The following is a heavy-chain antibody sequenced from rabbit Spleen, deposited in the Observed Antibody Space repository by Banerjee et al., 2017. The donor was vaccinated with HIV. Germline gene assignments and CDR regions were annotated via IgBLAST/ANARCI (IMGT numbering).Heavy chain of an antibody. CDR3: ARDLVGVIGWNFYL. Sequence: QQQLEESGGGLVKPGASLTLTCTASGVSFTDKDVMCWVRQAPGKGLQWIACINASTGKPVYATWASGRFTISRTSSTTVTLRMTSLTAADRATYFCARDLVGVIGWNFYLWGQGTLVTVS. D-gene: IGHD2-1*01. J-gene: IGHJ4*01. CDR1: GVSFTDKDV. CDR2: INASTGKP. V-gene: IGHV1S45*01.